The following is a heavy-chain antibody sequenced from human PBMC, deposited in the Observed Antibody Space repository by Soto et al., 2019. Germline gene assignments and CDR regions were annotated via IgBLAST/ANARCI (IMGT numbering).Heavy chain of an antibody. CDR2: IYYSGST. Sequence: PSETLSLTCTVSGGSISSSSYYWGWIRQPPGKGLEWIGSIYYSGSTYYNPSLKSRVTISVDTSKNQFSLKLSSVTAADTAVYYCAKAGPRFVPWGQGTLVTVSS. V-gene: IGHV4-39*01. CDR3: AKAGPRFVP. CDR1: GGSISSSSYY. J-gene: IGHJ5*02.